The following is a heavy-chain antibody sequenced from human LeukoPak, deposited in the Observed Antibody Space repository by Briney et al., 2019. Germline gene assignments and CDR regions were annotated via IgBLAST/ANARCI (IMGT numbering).Heavy chain of an antibody. V-gene: IGHV3-21*01. D-gene: IGHD2-2*01. Sequence: GGSLRLSCAASGFTFSSYSMNWVRQAPGKGLEWVSSISSSSSYIYYADSVKGRFTISRDNAKNSLYLQMNSLRAEDTAVYYCARVPPEVRAVVDYWGQGTLVTVSS. CDR3: ARVPPEVRAVVDY. CDR1: GFTFSSYS. J-gene: IGHJ4*02. CDR2: ISSSSSYI.